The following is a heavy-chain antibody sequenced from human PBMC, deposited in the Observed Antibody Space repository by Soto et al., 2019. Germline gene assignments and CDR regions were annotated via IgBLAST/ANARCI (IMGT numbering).Heavy chain of an antibody. CDR3: AHIPNYYQYDWFDP. V-gene: IGHV2-5*02. CDR2: IYWDDDK. CDR1: GFSLTTRGVG. D-gene: IGHD3-16*01. Sequence: QITLKESGPTLVKPTQTLTLTCTFSGFSLTTRGVGVGWIRQPPGKALECLALIYWDDDKRYSPSLQSRLTITKDTSKNQVVLKMTNLDPVDTATYYRAHIPNYYQYDWFDPWGQGTLVSVSS. J-gene: IGHJ5*02.